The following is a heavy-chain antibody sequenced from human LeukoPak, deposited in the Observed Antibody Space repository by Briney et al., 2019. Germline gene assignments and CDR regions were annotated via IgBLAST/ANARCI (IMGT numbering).Heavy chain of an antibody. CDR1: GFTFSSYW. Sequence: GGFLRLSCAASGFTFSSYWMNWARQAPGKGLEWVASINHNGNVNYYVDSVKGRFTISRDNAKNTLYLQMNSLRAEDTAVYYCAKSGIAVAGPFDYWGQGTLVTVSS. J-gene: IGHJ4*02. CDR2: INHNGNVN. CDR3: AKSGIAVAGPFDY. V-gene: IGHV3-7*03. D-gene: IGHD6-19*01.